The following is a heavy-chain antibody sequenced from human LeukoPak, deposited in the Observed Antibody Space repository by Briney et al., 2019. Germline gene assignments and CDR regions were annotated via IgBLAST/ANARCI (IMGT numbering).Heavy chain of an antibody. CDR3: ATNVDYSDDY. J-gene: IGHJ4*02. D-gene: IGHD4-11*01. V-gene: IGHV1-24*01. CDR2: FDPEDGEP. Sequence: GASVKVSCKVSGYTLTALSIQWVRQVPGKGLEWMGGFDPEDGEPIYAQRFQGRVTMTEGTSTDTAYMDLSSLRSDDTAVYYCATNVDYSDDYWGQGTLVTVSS. CDR1: GYTLTALS.